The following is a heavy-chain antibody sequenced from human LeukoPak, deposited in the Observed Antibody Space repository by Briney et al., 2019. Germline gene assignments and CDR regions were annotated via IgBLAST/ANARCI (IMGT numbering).Heavy chain of an antibody. V-gene: IGHV3-9*01. CDR3: AKGIETRYSSSIFDY. CDR2: ISWNSGSI. D-gene: IGHD6-6*01. J-gene: IGHJ4*02. CDR1: GFTFDDYA. Sequence: PGRSLRLSCAASGFTFDDYAMHWVRQAPGKGLEWVSGISWNSGSIGYADSVKGRFTISRDNTKNSLYLQMNSLRAEDTALYYCAKGIETRYSSSIFDYWGQGTLVTVSS.